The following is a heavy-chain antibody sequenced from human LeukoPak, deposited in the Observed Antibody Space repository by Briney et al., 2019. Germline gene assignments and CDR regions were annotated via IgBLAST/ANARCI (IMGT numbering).Heavy chain of an antibody. CDR3: ARVVVPAATDSNSYYFDY. D-gene: IGHD2-2*01. CDR1: GGTFSSCA. V-gene: IGHV1-69*05. CDR2: IIPIFGTA. Sequence: SVKVSCKASGGTFSSCAISWVRQAPGQGLEWMGGIIPIFGTANYAQKFQGRVTITTDESTSTAYMELSSLRSEDTAVYYCARVVVPAATDSNSYYFDYWGQGTLVTVSS. J-gene: IGHJ4*02.